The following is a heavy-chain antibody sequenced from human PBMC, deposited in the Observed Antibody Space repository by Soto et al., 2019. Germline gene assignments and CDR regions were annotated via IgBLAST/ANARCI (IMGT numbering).Heavy chain of an antibody. CDR3: AKDQRGFSSTARIDY. V-gene: IGHV3-23*01. CDR1: GFTFSSYA. Sequence: GGSLRLSCAASGFTFSSYAMSWVRQAPGKGLEWVSSISGSGGSTYYADSVKGRFTISRDNSKNTLYLQMNSLRAEDTAVYYSAKDQRGFSSTARIDYWGQGTLVTVSS. CDR2: ISGSGGST. J-gene: IGHJ4*02. D-gene: IGHD6-13*01.